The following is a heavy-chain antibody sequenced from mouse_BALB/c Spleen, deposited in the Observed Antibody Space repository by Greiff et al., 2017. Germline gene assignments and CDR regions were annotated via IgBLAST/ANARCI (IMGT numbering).Heavy chain of an antibody. CDR1: GFTFNTYA. CDR2: IRSKSNNYAT. V-gene: IGHV10-3*03. J-gene: IGHJ2*01. D-gene: IGHD1-1*01. CDR3: VREYYYGTLDY. Sequence: EVKLVESGGGLVQPKGSLKLSCAASGFTFNTYAMHWVCQAPGKGLEWVARIRSKSNNYATYYADSVKDRFTISRDDSQSMLYLQMNNLKTEDTAMYYCVREYYYGTLDYWGQGTTLTVSS.